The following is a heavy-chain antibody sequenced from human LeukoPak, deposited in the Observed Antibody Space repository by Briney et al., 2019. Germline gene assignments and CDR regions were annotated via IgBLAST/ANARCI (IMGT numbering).Heavy chain of an antibody. D-gene: IGHD2-15*01. Sequence: SETLSLTCTVSGGSLSSRGYYWGWIRQPPGKGLEWFATISYGGDTYYNPSLKTQVTVSIDTSKNQFSLKLSSVTAADTAVYFCVSVHCSGNFCYGDSWGRGTLVIVSS. CDR3: VSVHCSGNFCYGDS. CDR1: GGSLSSRGYY. CDR2: ISYGGDT. J-gene: IGHJ4*02. V-gene: IGHV4-39*01.